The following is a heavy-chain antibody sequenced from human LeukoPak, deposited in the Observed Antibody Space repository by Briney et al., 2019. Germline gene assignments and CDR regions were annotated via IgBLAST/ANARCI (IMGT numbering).Heavy chain of an antibody. V-gene: IGHV3-23*01. D-gene: IGHD1-26*01. CDR2: VSGSGGTT. J-gene: IGHJ6*03. CDR1: GFTFSTYA. CDR3: AKNRGAGSHYYYHMNV. Sequence: PGGSLRLSCAASGFTFSTYAMSWVRQAPGKGLEWVSVVSGSGGTTVYADSVKGRFTISRDNSKNTLYLQMNSLRVEDTAVYYCAKNRGAGSHYYYHMNVWGKGTTVTVSS.